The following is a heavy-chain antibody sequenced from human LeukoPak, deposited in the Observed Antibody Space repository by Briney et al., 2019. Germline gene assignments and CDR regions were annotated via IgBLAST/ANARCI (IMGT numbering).Heavy chain of an antibody. V-gene: IGHV3-21*01. CDR2: ISSSSSYI. CDR1: GFTFSSYS. CDR3: ARDQGGDGSISDY. Sequence: PGGSLRLSCAASGFTFSSYSMNWVRQAPGKGLEWVSSISSSSSYIYYADSVKGRFTISRDNAKNSLYLQMSSLRAEDTAVYYCARDQGGDGSISDYWGQGTLVTVSS. D-gene: IGHD3-10*01. J-gene: IGHJ4*02.